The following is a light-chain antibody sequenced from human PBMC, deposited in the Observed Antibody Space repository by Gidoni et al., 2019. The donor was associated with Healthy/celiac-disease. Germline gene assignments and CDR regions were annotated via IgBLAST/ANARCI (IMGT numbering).Light chain of an antibody. J-gene: IGKJ1*01. Sequence: EIVLKQSPGTLSLSPGERATLSCRASQSVSSSYLAWYQQKPGQAPRLLIYGASSRATVIPDRFSGRGSGTDFTLTISRLEPEDFAVYYCQQYGSSRTFGQGTKVEIK. CDR1: QSVSSSY. CDR3: QQYGSSRT. V-gene: IGKV3-20*01. CDR2: GAS.